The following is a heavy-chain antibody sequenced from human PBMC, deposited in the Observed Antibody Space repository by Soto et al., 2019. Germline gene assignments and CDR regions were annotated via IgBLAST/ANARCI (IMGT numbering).Heavy chain of an antibody. D-gene: IGHD2-2*01. Sequence: GESLKISCKGSGYSFTIYCISWVLQMPGKGLEWMGRIDPSDSYTNYSPSFQGHVTISADKSISTAYLQWSSLKASDTAMYYCARTGGIVVVPAAMHEYYYGMDVWGQGTTVTVSS. V-gene: IGHV5-10-1*01. CDR2: IDPSDSYT. J-gene: IGHJ6*02. CDR3: ARTGGIVVVPAAMHEYYYGMDV. CDR1: GYSFTIYC.